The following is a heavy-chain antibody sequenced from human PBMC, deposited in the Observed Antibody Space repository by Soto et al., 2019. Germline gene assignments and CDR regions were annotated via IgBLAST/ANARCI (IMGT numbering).Heavy chain of an antibody. D-gene: IGHD3-3*01. CDR2: ISGSGGSK. Sequence: GALSLSCAVSGLTFSSYAMSWVRQAPGKGLEWVSAISGSGGSKYYADSVKGRFTISRDNSKKTLYLQMKSLRAEDTAVYYCAKGVLRFSHLYFDYWGQGTLVTVSS. J-gene: IGHJ4*02. V-gene: IGHV3-23*01. CDR1: GLTFSSYA. CDR3: AKGVLRFSHLYFDY.